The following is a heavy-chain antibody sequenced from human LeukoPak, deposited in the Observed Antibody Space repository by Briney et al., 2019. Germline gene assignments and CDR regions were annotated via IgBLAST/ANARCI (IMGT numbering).Heavy chain of an antibody. CDR2: TYHTGNT. D-gene: IGHD4-17*01. J-gene: IGHJ4*02. V-gene: IGHV4-59*01. CDR3: ARDAGSDYGDYAFDS. CDR1: GGSISYYS. Sequence: PSETLSLTCTVSGGSISYYSWNWIRQSPGKRLEWIGYTYHTGNTNYNPSLKSRVTISVDTSKNQFSLKLTSVTAADTAVYYCARDAGSDYGDYAFDSWGQGTLVTVSS.